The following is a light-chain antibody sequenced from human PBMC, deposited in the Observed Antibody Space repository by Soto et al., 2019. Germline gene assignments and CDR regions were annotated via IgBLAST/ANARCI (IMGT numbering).Light chain of an antibody. J-gene: IGKJ5*01. CDR3: QQYGTSAIT. V-gene: IGKV3-20*01. CDR2: GTS. Sequence: ELVLTQSPDTLSLSPGERATLSCRASQTVSSTYLTWFQQQPGQAPRLLIYGTSSRATGIPDRFSASGSGTDFTLTISRLEPEDFAVYYCQQYGTSAITFGQGTLLEIK. CDR1: QTVSSTY.